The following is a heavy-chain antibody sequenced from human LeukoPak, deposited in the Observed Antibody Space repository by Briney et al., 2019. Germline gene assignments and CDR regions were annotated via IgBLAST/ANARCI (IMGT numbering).Heavy chain of an antibody. CDR1: GFIFSDYA. Sequence: GGSLRLSCAASGFIFSDYAMHWVRQAPGKGLEWVALISYDGSNKYYADSVKGRFTISRDNSKNTLYLQMNSLRTEDTAVYYCAREGPIGEYYYGMDVWGQGTTVTVSS. D-gene: IGHD3-10*01. CDR2: ISYDGSNK. CDR3: AREGPIGEYYYGMDV. V-gene: IGHV3-30-3*01. J-gene: IGHJ6*02.